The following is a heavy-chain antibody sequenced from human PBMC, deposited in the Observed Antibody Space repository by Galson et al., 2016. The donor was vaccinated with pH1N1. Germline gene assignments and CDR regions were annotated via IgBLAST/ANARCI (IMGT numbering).Heavy chain of an antibody. J-gene: IGHJ1*01. D-gene: IGHD6-13*01. CDR2: IFYSGST. Sequence: LSLTCTVSGGSISSGDYYWTWIRQPPGKGLEWVGYIFYSGSTYYNPSLKSRVTTSLDTSTNQFSLKLSSVTAADTAVYYCARGAAAGGTQYFQHWGQGTLVPVSS. V-gene: IGHV4-30-4*08. CDR1: GGSISSGDYY. CDR3: ARGAAAGGTQYFQH.